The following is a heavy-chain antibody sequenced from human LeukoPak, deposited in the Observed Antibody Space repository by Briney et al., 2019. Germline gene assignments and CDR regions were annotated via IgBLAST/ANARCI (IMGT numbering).Heavy chain of an antibody. Sequence: GGSLRLSCAASGFTFRSAWLNWVRQAPGKGLEWVAVIWYDGSSKYYTDSVKGRFTISRDNSKNTLYLQMNSLRAEDTAVYYCAKPTEGSGSFLINYWGQGTLVTVSS. V-gene: IGHV3-33*08. J-gene: IGHJ4*02. CDR1: GFTFRSAW. D-gene: IGHD1-26*01. CDR3: AKPTEGSGSFLINY. CDR2: IWYDGSSK.